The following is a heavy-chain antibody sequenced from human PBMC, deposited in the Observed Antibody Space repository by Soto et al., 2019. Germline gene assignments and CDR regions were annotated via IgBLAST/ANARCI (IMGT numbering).Heavy chain of an antibody. CDR1: GGSISSYY. Sequence: QVQLQESGPGLVKPSETLSLTCDVSGGSISSYYWSWIRQPPGKGLEWVGYAYYTGTTSYNPSLKSRVSISVDKSRNQFSLKLRSVTAADTAVYYCARGPNYDFWSGYFRGWGQGTLVTVSS. CDR2: AYYTGTT. CDR3: ARGPNYDFWSGYFRG. D-gene: IGHD3-3*01. J-gene: IGHJ4*02. V-gene: IGHV4-59*13.